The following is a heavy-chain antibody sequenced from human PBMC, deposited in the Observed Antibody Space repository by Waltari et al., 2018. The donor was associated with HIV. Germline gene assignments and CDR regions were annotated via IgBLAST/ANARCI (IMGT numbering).Heavy chain of an antibody. CDR3: VRALGDY. J-gene: IGHJ4*02. V-gene: IGHV3-30*19. Sequence: VQLVESGGGWAQPGKSLSPSWAASGFTFSNFGMHWVRQAPGKGLEWVALISNDGSKKYYADSVKGRFTISRANSKNTLYLQMNSLRPDDTAVYYCVRALGDYWGQGTLVTISS. CDR1: GFTFSNFG. D-gene: IGHD7-27*01. CDR2: ISNDGSKK.